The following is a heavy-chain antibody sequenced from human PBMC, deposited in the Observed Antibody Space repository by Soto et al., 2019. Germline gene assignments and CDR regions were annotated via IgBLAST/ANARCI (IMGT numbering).Heavy chain of an antibody. CDR1: GFTFDDYA. Sequence: EVQLVESEGGLVQPGRSLRLSCAASGFTFDDYAMHWVRQAPGKGLEWVSGISWNSGSIGYADSVKGRFTISRDNAKNSLYLQMNSLRAEDTALYYCAKGVMGGVHHSAGDYWGQGTLVTVSS. J-gene: IGHJ4*02. CDR2: ISWNSGSI. D-gene: IGHD1-26*01. V-gene: IGHV3-9*01. CDR3: AKGVMGGVHHSAGDY.